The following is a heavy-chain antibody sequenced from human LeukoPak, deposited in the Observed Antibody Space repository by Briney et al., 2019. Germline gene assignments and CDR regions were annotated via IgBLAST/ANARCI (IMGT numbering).Heavy chain of an antibody. J-gene: IGHJ4*02. Sequence: PGGSRSLSCAASGLTVRIDYMSWVRPARGKGREWFSIIYTGANTYYTSSVKGSFTISRNNSKNTLYLQMNALRAEYTAVHYYARAVSSGYDPFDYWGQGTLVTVSS. CDR1: GLTVRIDY. D-gene: IGHD3-22*01. CDR2: IYTGANT. V-gene: IGHV3-53*01. CDR3: ARAVSSGYDPFDY.